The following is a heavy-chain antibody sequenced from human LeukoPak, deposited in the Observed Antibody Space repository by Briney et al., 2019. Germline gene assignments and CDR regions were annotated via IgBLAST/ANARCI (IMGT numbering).Heavy chain of an antibody. D-gene: IGHD5-12*01. CDR3: AITRRGRPFAV. J-gene: IGHJ6*04. CDR2: MYYSGGG. Sequence: PSETLSLTCSVSGGSMTNNHYYWGWIRQSPGKGLEWIGSMYYSGGGYYNPSLKSRVTISLDMSKNQFSLRLTSLTAADTAVYYCAITRRGRPFAVWGNGTTVTVSS. CDR1: GGSMTNNHYY. V-gene: IGHV4-39*07.